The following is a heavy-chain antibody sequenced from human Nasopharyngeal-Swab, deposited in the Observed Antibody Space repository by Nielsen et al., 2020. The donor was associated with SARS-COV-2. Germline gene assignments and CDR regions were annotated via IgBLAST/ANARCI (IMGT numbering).Heavy chain of an antibody. D-gene: IGHD3-3*01. CDR3: ATKVLYYDFWSGYYSGRYYYGMDV. CDR1: GYTFTSYA. V-gene: IGHV1-69*13. CDR2: IIPIFGTA. J-gene: IGHJ6*02. Sequence: SVKVSCKASGYTFTSYAISWVRQAPGQGLEWMGGIIPIFGTANYAQKFQGRVTITADESTSTAYMELSSLRSEDTAVYYCATKVLYYDFWSGYYSGRYYYGMDVWGQGTTVTVSS.